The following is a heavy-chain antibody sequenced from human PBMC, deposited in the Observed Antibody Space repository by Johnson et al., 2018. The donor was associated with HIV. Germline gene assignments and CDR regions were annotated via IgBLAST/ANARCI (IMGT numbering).Heavy chain of an antibody. CDR1: GFIFSNYD. D-gene: IGHD3-22*01. V-gene: IGHV3-30*02. Sequence: QVQLVESGGGVVQPGGSLRLSCAASGFIFSNYDIHWVRQAPGKGLDWVACIRYDGSNKFYADSVKGRFTNSRDNAKNTAYLQMNSLRAEDTAVYDCAKGNYYESRRAFDFWGQGRMVTVSS. CDR2: IRYDGSNK. CDR3: AKGNYYESRRAFDF. J-gene: IGHJ3*01.